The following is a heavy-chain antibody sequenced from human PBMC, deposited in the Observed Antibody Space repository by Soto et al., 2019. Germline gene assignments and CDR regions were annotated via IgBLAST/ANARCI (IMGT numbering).Heavy chain of an antibody. CDR3: ARGPHSDWPLGGY. D-gene: IGHD6-19*01. Sequence: PSETLSGTCGVSGGSFSGYYWIWVPQPPGKGLEWIGEISHTGDTNYNPSLESRVTMSLDTSKNQFSLNLNSMTAADTAVYDCARGPHSDWPLGGYWGQGTLVTVS. V-gene: IGHV4-34*01. J-gene: IGHJ4*02. CDR2: ISHTGDT. CDR1: GGSFSGYY.